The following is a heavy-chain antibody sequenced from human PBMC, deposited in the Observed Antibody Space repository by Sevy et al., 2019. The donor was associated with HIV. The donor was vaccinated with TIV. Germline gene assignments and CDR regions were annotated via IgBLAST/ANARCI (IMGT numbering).Heavy chain of an antibody. D-gene: IGHD3-22*01. V-gene: IGHV3-30*18. CDR3: AKRGGHDTSGYVSYYYYGMDV. CDR1: GFSFRNFG. J-gene: IGHJ6*02. Sequence: GGSLRLSCAASGFSFRNFGMHWVRQAPGKGLEWLALISFDGDTKYYGDSVKGRFTISRDNSKNTLYLLMNSLRVEDTAVYYCAKRGGHDTSGYVSYYYYGMDVWGQGTTVTVSS. CDR2: ISFDGDTK.